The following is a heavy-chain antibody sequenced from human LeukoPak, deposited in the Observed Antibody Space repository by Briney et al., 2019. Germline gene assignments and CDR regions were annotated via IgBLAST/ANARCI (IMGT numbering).Heavy chain of an antibody. J-gene: IGHJ6*03. Sequence: SETLSLTCTVSGDSISSTTYYWGWIRQPPGKGLEWIGSFYYSGGTYYNPSLKSRVTISVDTSKNQFSLKLSSVTAADTAVYYCARGAGYCSGGSCLRRRHYYYYMDVWGKGTTVTVSS. D-gene: IGHD2-15*01. V-gene: IGHV4-39*07. CDR2: FYYSGGT. CDR1: GDSISSTTYY. CDR3: ARGAGYCSGGSCLRRRHYYYYMDV.